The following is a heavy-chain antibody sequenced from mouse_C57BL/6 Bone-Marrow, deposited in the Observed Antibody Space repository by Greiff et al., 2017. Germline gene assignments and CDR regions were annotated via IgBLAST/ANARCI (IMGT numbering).Heavy chain of an antibody. J-gene: IGHJ1*03. CDR2: IVPEDGGT. D-gene: IGHD2-4*01. V-gene: IGHV14-1*01. CDR1: GFTIKDYY. CDR3: ATGGLRRFPGCFDV. Sequence: VQLQQSGAELVRPGASVKLSCTAPGFTIKDYYMHWVKQRPEHGLEWIGRIVPEDGGTEYAPKFQGKATFTADTSSNTAYLQLSSLTSEDTAVYYCATGGLRRFPGCFDVGGTGTTGTV.